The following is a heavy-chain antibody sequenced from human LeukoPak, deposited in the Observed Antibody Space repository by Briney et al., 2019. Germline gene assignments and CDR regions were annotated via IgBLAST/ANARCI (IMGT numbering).Heavy chain of an antibody. J-gene: IGHJ4*02. CDR1: GFTFSSYT. V-gene: IGHV3-23*01. D-gene: IGHD6-6*01. CDR2: VTVSGGGT. Sequence: GRSLRLSCTASGFTFSSYTISWVCQAPGEGLEWVSTVTVSGGGTYYGDPVKVRFTISKKNSKNTLYLQLNRLRAEDTAVYYCAKRAARPAYYFDFWGQGTLVTISS. CDR3: AKRAARPAYYFDF.